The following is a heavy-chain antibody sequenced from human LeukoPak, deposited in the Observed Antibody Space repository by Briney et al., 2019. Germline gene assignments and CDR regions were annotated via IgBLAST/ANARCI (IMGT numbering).Heavy chain of an antibody. V-gene: IGHV3-48*04. CDR1: GFIFRDYT. D-gene: IGHD6-13*01. CDR3: AREIVAAGTGGY. J-gene: IGHJ4*02. Sequence: GGSLRLSCAASGFIFRDYTMNWFRQAPGKGLEWISYITGSSGTIHYADSVLGRFTVSRDNAKSSLYLQMNSLRAEDTAIYYCAREIVAAGTGGYWGQGTLVIVSS. CDR2: ITGSSGTI.